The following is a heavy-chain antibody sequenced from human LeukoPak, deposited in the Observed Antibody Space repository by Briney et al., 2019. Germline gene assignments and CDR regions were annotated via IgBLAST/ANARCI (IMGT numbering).Heavy chain of an antibody. CDR1: GFTFSSYA. Sequence: GGSLRLSCAASGFTFSSYAMHWVRQAPGKGLEWVAVISYDGSNKYYADSVKGRFTISRDNAKNTLYLQMNSLRAEDTAVYYCARGGRALNYFDYWGQGTLVTVSS. J-gene: IGHJ4*02. V-gene: IGHV3-30-3*01. CDR3: ARGGRALNYFDY. CDR2: ISYDGSNK.